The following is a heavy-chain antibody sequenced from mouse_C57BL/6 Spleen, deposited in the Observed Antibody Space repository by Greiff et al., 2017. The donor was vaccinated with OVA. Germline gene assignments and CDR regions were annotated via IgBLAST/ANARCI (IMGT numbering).Heavy chain of an antibody. J-gene: IGHJ1*03. V-gene: IGHV1-26*01. CDR1: GYTFTDYY. Sequence: EVQLQQSGPELVKPGASVKISCKASGYTFTDYYMNWVKQSHGKSLEWIGDINPNNGGTSYNQKFKGKATLTVDKSSSTAYMELRSLTSEDSAGYYCASDWYFDVWGTGTTVTVSS. CDR3: ASDWYFDV. CDR2: INPNNGGT.